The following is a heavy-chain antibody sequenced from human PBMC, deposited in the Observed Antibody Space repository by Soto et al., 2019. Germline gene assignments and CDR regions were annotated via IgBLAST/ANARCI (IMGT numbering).Heavy chain of an antibody. CDR2: MNPNSGNT. D-gene: IGHD3-10*01. CDR3: ARGQVLLWFGELAFDI. CDR1: GYTFTSYD. V-gene: IGHV1-8*01. Sequence: ASVKVSCKASGYTFTSYDINWVRQATGQGLEWMGWMNPNSGNTGYAQKFQGRVTMTRNTSISTAYMELSSLRSEDTAVYYCARGQVLLWFGELAFDIWGQGTMVTVSS. J-gene: IGHJ3*02.